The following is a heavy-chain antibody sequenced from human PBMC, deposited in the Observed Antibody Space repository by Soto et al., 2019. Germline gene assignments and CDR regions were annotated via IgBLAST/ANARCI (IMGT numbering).Heavy chain of an antibody. J-gene: IGHJ6*02. D-gene: IGHD6-6*01. Sequence: PGESQKISCKGSGYSFTSYWIGWVRQMPGKDLKCMGISYTGDSDTRYSPSFQGQVTISADKSISTAYLQWSSLKASDTAMYYCARLYSSSSFCMDVWGQGTTVTVSS. CDR2: SYTGDSDT. CDR3: ARLYSSSSFCMDV. V-gene: IGHV5-51*01. CDR1: GYSFTSYW.